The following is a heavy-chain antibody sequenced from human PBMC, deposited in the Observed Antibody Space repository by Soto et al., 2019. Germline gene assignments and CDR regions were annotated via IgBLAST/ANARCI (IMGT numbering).Heavy chain of an antibody. CDR1: GFAFGDYA. Sequence: LRLSCTASGFAFGDYAMSWVRQAPGKGLEWVGFIRSKAYGGTTEYAASVKGRFIMSRDDSKSIAYLQMNSLKTEDTAVYYCTGAPYYYDSSGSSFDYWGQGTLVTVSS. V-gene: IGHV3-49*04. CDR2: IRSKAYGGTT. D-gene: IGHD3-22*01. J-gene: IGHJ4*02. CDR3: TGAPYYYDSSGSSFDY.